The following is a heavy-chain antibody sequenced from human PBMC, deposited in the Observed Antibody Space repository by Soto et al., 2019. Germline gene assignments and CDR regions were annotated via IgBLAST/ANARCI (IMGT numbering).Heavy chain of an antibody. CDR2: ISGSGGST. V-gene: IGHV3-23*01. Sequence: AGGSLRLSCAASGFTFSSYAMSWVRQAPGKGLEWVSAISGSGGSTYYADSVKGRFTISRDNSKNTLYLQMNSLRAEDTAVYYCANTLQATLYYYYGMDVWGQGTTVTVSS. CDR1: GFTFSSYA. CDR3: ANTLQATLYYYYGMDV. J-gene: IGHJ6*02. D-gene: IGHD2-15*01.